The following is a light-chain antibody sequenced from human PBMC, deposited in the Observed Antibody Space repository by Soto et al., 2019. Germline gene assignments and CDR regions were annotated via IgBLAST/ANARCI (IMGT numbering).Light chain of an antibody. CDR2: GAS. Sequence: EIVLTQSPGTLSLSPGERATLSCRASQSVSSSYLAWYQQKPGQAPRLLIYGASSRATGIPDRFSGSGSGTDFTLTISRLEPEDFAVYYCQQRSNWPTFGQGTRREIK. CDR1: QSVSSSY. J-gene: IGKJ5*01. V-gene: IGKV3D-20*02. CDR3: QQRSNWPT.